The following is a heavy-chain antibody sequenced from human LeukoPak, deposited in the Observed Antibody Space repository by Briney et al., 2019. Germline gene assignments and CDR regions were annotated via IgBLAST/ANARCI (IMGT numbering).Heavy chain of an antibody. CDR3: AKGRRAPLVGTITKSWIDY. CDR2: ISYDGSNK. V-gene: IGHV3-30*18. Sequence: GGSLRLSCAASGFTFSSYGMSWVRQAPGKGLECVAVISYDGSNKYYADSVKGRFTISRDNSKNTLYLQMNSLRAEDTAVYYCAKGRRAPLVGTITKSWIDYWGQGTLVTVSS. D-gene: IGHD1-7*01. CDR1: GFTFSSYG. J-gene: IGHJ4*02.